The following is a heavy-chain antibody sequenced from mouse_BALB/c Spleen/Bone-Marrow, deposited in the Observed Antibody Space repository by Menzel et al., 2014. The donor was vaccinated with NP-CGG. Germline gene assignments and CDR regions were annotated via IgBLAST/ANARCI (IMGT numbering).Heavy chain of an antibody. D-gene: IGHD1-1*01. J-gene: IGHJ2*01. CDR2: IWAGGTT. Sequence: VQGVESGPGLVSPSQRLSITCTVSGFSLTSYGVHWVRQPPGKGLEWLGVIWAGGTTNYNSALMSRLSISKDNSKSQVFLKMNSLQTDDTAMYYCARSTTTDYFDYWGQGTTLTVSS. V-gene: IGHV2-9*02. CDR3: ARSTTTDYFDY. CDR1: GFSLTSYG.